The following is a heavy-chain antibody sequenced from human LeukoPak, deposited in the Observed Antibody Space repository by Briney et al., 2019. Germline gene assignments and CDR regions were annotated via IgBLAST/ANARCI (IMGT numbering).Heavy chain of an antibody. J-gene: IGHJ4*02. CDR3: AKNRAKVFPAVY. V-gene: IGHV3-7*01. CDR2: IDQDGSVK. D-gene: IGHD2-2*01. Sequence: GGSLRLSCAASGFTFSNYWMSWVRQAPGKGLEWVASIDQDGSVKYYLDSVKGRFTISRDNAKNSLSLQMNNLRAEDTAVYYCAKNRAKVFPAVYWGQGTLVTVSS. CDR1: GFTFSNYW.